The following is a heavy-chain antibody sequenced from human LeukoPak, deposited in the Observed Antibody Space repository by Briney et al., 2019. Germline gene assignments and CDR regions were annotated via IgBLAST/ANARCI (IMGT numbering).Heavy chain of an antibody. CDR2: ISGDGGST. CDR3: AKVGDYRKPVDYYFDY. J-gene: IGHJ4*02. D-gene: IGHD4-11*01. CDR1: GFTFDAYA. V-gene: IGHV3-43*02. Sequence: GGSLRLSCAASGFTFDAYAMHWVRQAPGGGLEWVSLISGDGGSTYYADSVKGRFTISRDNSKNSLYLQMNSLRTEDTALYYCAKVGDYRKPVDYYFDYWGQGTLVTVSS.